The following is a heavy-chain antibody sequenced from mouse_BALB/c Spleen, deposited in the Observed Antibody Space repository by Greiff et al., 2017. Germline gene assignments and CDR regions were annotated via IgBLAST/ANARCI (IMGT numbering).Heavy chain of an antibody. Sequence: VQLQQSGAELVKPGASVKLSCTASGFNIKDTYMHWVKQRPEQGLEWIGRIDPANGNTKYDPKFQGKATITADTSSNTAYLQLSSLTSEDTAVYYCARRELGAMDYWGQGTSVTVSA. D-gene: IGHD4-1*01. V-gene: IGHV14-3*02. CDR3: ARRELGAMDY. CDR2: IDPANGNT. CDR1: GFNIKDTY. J-gene: IGHJ4*01.